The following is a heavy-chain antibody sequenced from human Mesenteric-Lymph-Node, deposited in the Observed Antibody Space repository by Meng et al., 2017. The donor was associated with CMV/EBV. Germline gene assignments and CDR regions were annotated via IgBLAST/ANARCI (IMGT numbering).Heavy chain of an antibody. Sequence: SETLSLTCTVSGGSISSYYWSWIRQPPRKGLEWIGCIRYSGNTNYSPSLKSRITMSVDTSKNQFSLNLTSVTAADTAVYYCARNRGCDYWGQGTLVTVSS. CDR2: IRYSGNT. CDR3: ARNRGCDY. V-gene: IGHV4-59*01. D-gene: IGHD2/OR15-2a*01. CDR1: GGSISSYY. J-gene: IGHJ4*02.